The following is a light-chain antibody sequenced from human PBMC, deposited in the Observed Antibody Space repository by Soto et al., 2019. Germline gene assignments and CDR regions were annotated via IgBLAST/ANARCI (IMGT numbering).Light chain of an antibody. V-gene: IGKV3-20*01. CDR3: QQYGTSPPT. CDR2: ATS. Sequence: EIVFTQSPGTLSLSTGERATLSCRASQSVSSSYLAWYQQKPVQAPRLLIYATSSRATGIPDRFSGSGSGTDFILTISRLEPEDFAVYYCQQYGTSPPTFGQGTRLEIK. J-gene: IGKJ5*01. CDR1: QSVSSSY.